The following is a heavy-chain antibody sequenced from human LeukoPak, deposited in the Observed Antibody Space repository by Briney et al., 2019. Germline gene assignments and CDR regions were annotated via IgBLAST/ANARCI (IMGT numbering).Heavy chain of an antibody. D-gene: IGHD5-24*01. CDR2: TRNKANSYTT. CDR1: GFTFSDYY. CDR3: ARDLYEATNY. Sequence: GGSLRLSCAASGFTFSDYYMSWIRQAPGKGLEWVGRTRNKANSYTTEYAASVKGRFTISRDDSKNSLYLQMNSLKTEDTAVYYCARDLYEATNYWGQGTLVTVSS. J-gene: IGHJ4*02. V-gene: IGHV3-72*01.